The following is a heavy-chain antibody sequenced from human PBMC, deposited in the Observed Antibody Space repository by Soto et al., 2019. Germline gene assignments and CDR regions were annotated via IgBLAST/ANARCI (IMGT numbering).Heavy chain of an antibody. V-gene: IGHV1-8*01. CDR2: MNPNSGNT. Sequence: QVQLVQSGAEVKKPGASVKVSCKASGYTFTSYDINWVRQATGQGLEYLGWMNPNSGNTGYVQTFQGRVTMTRDTSISTAYMELSSLRSEDTAVYYCARGINYGDYSRWFDAWGKGTLVTVSS. CDR3: ARGINYGDYSRWFDA. D-gene: IGHD4-17*01. J-gene: IGHJ5*02. CDR1: GYTFTSYD.